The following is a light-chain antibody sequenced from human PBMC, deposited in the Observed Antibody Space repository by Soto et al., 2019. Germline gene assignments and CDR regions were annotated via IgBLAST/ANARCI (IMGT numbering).Light chain of an antibody. J-gene: IGKJ1*01. Sequence: IVITQNPATLSVSPGERATLSCRPSQSGSSNLAWYQQKPGQAPRLLIYGASTRATGIPARFSGSGSGTEFTLTISSLQSEDFAVYYCQQYNNWPPWTFGQGTKVDIK. CDR1: QSGSSN. CDR3: QQYNNWPPWT. V-gene: IGKV3-15*01. CDR2: GAS.